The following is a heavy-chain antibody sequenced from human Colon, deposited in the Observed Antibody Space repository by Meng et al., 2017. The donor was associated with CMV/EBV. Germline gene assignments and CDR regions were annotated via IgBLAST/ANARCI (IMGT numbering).Heavy chain of an antibody. J-gene: IGHJ5*01. CDR1: LTTSGVG. V-gene: IGHV2-5*01. Sequence: LTTSGVGVGWLRPPPRKALEWLALISSSNEKRYNPSLEYRLTITRDTSKNQVTLTMTDMYPVDTATYYCAHSRGHCTSTSCYRWFDSWGQGALVTVSS. CDR3: AHSRGHCTSTSCYRWFDS. D-gene: IGHD2-2*01. CDR2: ISSSNEK.